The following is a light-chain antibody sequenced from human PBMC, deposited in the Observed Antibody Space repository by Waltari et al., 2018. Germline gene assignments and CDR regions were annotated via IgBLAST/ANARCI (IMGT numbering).Light chain of an antibody. V-gene: IGLV2-23*02. Sequence: QSALTQPVSVSGSPGQSVTIPCTGTSNHVGAYTLFTWFQHHPDQAPKLLIFYVSKRPSGVSNRFSGSKSGNTASLTISGLQTEDEADYYCCSYSTGGSWMFGGGTKLTVL. CDR1: SNHVGAYTL. CDR3: CSYSTGGSWM. J-gene: IGLJ3*02. CDR2: YVS.